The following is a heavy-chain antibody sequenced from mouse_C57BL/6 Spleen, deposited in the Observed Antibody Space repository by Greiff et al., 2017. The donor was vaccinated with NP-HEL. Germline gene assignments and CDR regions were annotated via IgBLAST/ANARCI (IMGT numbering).Heavy chain of an antibody. CDR1: GFTFSDYG. CDR2: ISSGSSTI. D-gene: IGHD1-1*01. Sequence: EVKVVESGGGLVKPGGSLKLSCAASGFTFSDYGMHWVRQAPEKGLEWVAYISSGSSTIYYADTVKGRFTISRDNAKNTLFLQMTSLRSEDTAMYYCARTYYYGSSYGNYAMDYWGQGTSVTVSS. V-gene: IGHV5-17*01. CDR3: ARTYYYGSSYGNYAMDY. J-gene: IGHJ4*01.